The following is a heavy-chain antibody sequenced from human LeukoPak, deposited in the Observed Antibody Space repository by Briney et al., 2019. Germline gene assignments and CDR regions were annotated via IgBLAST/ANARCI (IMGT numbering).Heavy chain of an antibody. CDR3: AKEEAAAGTATLNY. CDR1: GFTFDDYA. CDR2: ISWNSGSI. J-gene: IGHJ4*02. Sequence: GGSLRLSCAASGFTFDDYAMHWVRQAPGKGLEWVSGISWNSGSIGYADSVKGRFTISRDNAKNSLYLQMNSLRAEDTALYYCAKEEAAAGTATLNYWGQGTLVTVSS. D-gene: IGHD6-13*01. V-gene: IGHV3-9*01.